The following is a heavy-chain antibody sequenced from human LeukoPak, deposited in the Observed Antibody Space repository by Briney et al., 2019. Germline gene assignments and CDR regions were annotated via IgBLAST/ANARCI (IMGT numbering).Heavy chain of an antibody. CDR2: INPSGGST. CDR1: GYTFTSYY. Sequence: GASVKVSCKASGYTFTSYYMHWVRQAPGQGLEWMGIINPSGGSTSYAQKFQGRVTMTRDMSTSTVYMELSSLGSEDTAVYYCARVGNVLLWFGGAYDYWGQGTLVTVSS. D-gene: IGHD3-10*01. J-gene: IGHJ4*02. V-gene: IGHV1-46*01. CDR3: ARVGNVLLWFGGAYDY.